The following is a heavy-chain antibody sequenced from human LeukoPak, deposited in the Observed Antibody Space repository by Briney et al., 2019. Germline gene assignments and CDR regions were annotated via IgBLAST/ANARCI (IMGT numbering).Heavy chain of an antibody. J-gene: IGHJ4*02. D-gene: IGHD3-22*01. V-gene: IGHV1-69*05. CDR2: IIPIFGTA. CDR3: ARDFANYYDSSRLDY. Sequence: SVKVSCKASGGTFSSYAISWVRQAPGQGLEWMGRIIPIFGTANYAQKLQGRGTITTYESTSTAYMELSSLRSEDTAVYYCARDFANYYDSSRLDYWGQGTLVTVSS. CDR1: GGTFSSYA.